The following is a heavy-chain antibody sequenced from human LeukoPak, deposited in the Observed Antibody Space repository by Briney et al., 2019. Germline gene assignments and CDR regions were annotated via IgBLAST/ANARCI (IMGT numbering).Heavy chain of an antibody. Sequence: SETMSLTCTVSGGSISSYYWSWIRQPPGKGLEWIGYIYYSGSTNNNPSLKSRVTISVDTSKNQFSLKLSSVTAADTAVYYCARLDSRITIFGVVPPDVWGKSTTVTVSS. V-gene: IGHV4-59*01. CDR1: GGSISSYY. J-gene: IGHJ6*04. CDR2: IYYSGST. D-gene: IGHD3-3*01. CDR3: ARLDSRITIFGVVPPDV.